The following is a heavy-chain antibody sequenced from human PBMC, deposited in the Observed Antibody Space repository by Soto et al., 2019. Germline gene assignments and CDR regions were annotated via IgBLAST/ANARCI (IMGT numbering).Heavy chain of an antibody. D-gene: IGHD6-19*01. V-gene: IGHV4-4*07. CDR1: AGSISTYY. CDR2: IYTSGST. CDR3: ARTPRRWLVPGWFDP. J-gene: IGHJ5*02. Sequence: SETLSLTCTGSAGSISTYYWSWLRPPAGKGLEWIGRIYTSGSTNYNPSLKSRVTMSVDTSKNQFSLKLSSVTAADTAVYYCARTPRRWLVPGWFDPWGQGTLVTVS.